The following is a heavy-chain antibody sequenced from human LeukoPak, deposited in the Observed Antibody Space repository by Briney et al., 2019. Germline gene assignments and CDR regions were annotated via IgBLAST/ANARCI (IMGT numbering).Heavy chain of an antibody. Sequence: PSETLSLTCTVSGGSISSGSYYWSWIRQPAGKGLEWIGRIYTSGSTNYNPSLKSRVTISVDTSKNQFSLKLSSVTAADTAVYYCARAQWLDLFDYWGQGTLVTVSS. J-gene: IGHJ4*02. V-gene: IGHV4-61*02. D-gene: IGHD6-19*01. CDR1: GGSISSGSYY. CDR2: IYTSGST. CDR3: ARAQWLDLFDY.